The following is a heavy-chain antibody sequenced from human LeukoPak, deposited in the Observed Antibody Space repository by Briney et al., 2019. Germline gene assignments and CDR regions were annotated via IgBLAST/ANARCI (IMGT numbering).Heavy chain of an antibody. V-gene: IGHV1-3*01. CDR1: GYTFTSYG. Sequence: ASVKVSCKASGYTFTSYGISWMRQAPGQRLEWMGWINADTGNTKYSQRFQGRVTISRDTSASTAHMELSSLRSEDTAVYYCARGRVYYDSSGYYYLPDYWGQGTLVTVSS. CDR3: ARGRVYYDSSGYYYLPDY. CDR2: INADTGNT. J-gene: IGHJ4*02. D-gene: IGHD3-22*01.